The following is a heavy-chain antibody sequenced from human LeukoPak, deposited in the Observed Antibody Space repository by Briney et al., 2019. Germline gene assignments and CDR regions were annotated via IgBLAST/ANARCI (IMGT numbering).Heavy chain of an antibody. J-gene: IGHJ4*02. Sequence: GGSLRLSCAASGFTFSSYAMSWVRQAPGKGLEWVSAISGSGGSTYYADSVKGRFTISRDNSKNTLYLQMNSLRAEDTAVYYCAKVSGGFDWSFSYWDFDYWGQGTLVTVSS. D-gene: IGHD3-9*01. CDR2: ISGSGGST. CDR3: AKVSGGFDWSFSYWDFDY. CDR1: GFTFSSYA. V-gene: IGHV3-23*01.